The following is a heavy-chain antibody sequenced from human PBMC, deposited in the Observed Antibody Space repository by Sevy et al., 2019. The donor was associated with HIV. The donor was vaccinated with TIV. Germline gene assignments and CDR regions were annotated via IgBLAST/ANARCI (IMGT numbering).Heavy chain of an antibody. CDR1: GYAFTGYY. CDR3: VRAPTDFWTGGMAV. CDR2: INPISGGT. J-gene: IGHJ6*02. D-gene: IGHD3-3*01. V-gene: IGHV1-2*06. Sequence: ASVKVSCKASGYAFTGYYIHWVRQAPGQGLEWMGRINPISGGTDDSQKFQGRVTMTRDTSISTAYMDVSRLTSDDTAVYYCVRAPTDFWTGGMAVWGQGTVVTVSS.